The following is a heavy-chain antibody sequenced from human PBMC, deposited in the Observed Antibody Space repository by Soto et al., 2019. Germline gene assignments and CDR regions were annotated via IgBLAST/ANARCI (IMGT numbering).Heavy chain of an antibody. J-gene: IGHJ6*02. CDR1: GYTFTSYG. D-gene: IGHD3-3*01. CDR3: ARGILYYDFWSGYLEASYYYYGMDV. Sequence: GASVKVSCKASGYTFTSYGISWVRQAPGQGLEWMGWISAYNGNTNYAQKLQGRVTMTTDTSTSTAYMELRSLRSDDTAVYYCARGILYYDFWSGYLEASYYYYGMDVWGQGTTVTVSS. V-gene: IGHV1-18*01. CDR2: ISAYNGNT.